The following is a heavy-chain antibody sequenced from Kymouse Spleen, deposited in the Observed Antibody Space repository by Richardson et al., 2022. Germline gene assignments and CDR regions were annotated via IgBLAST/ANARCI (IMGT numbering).Heavy chain of an antibody. V-gene: IGHV4-34*01. CDR3: ARGRTMVRGVMGYYYYGMDV. D-gene: IGHD3-10*01. CDR1: GGSFSGYY. J-gene: IGHJ6*02. Sequence: QVQLQQWGAGLLKPSETLSLTCAVYGGSFSGYYWSWIRQPPGKGLEWIGEINHSGSTNYNPSLKSRVTISVDTSKNQFSLKLSSVTAADTAVYYCARGRTMVRGVMGYYYYGMDVWGQGTTVTVSS. CDR2: INHSGST.